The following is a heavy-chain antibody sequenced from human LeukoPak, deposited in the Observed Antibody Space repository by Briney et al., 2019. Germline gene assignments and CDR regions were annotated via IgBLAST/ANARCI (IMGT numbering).Heavy chain of an antibody. CDR1: GGSISGYY. D-gene: IGHD3-9*01. J-gene: IGHJ4*02. CDR2: IHYSGAT. V-gene: IGHV4-34*01. Sequence: SETLSLTCAVYGGSISGYYWSWIRQPPGKGREWIGEIHYSGATNYNPSLKSRVTISIDTSKNQMSLKLSSVTAADTAVYYCARGNILTGYCFDYWGQGSLVTVSS. CDR3: ARGNILTGYCFDY.